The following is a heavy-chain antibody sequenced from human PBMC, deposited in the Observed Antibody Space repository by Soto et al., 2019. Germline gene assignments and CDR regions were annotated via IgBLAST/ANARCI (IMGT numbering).Heavy chain of an antibody. CDR2: ISSSTSYV. CDR1: GFTFSRYG. V-gene: IGHV3-21*01. D-gene: IGHD2-2*01. J-gene: IGHJ5*01. Sequence: EVQLVDSGGGLVKPGGSLRLSCAASGFTFSRYGMNWLRQAPGKGLEWVASISSSTSYVYYADSVKGRFSTSRVNAKNILYLEMYALRTEDTAVYYCARDPSEGRVGNWFESWGQGTLVTVSS. CDR3: ARDPSEGRVGNWFES.